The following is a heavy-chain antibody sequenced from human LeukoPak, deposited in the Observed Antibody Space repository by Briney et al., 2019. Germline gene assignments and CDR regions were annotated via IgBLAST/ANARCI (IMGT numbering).Heavy chain of an antibody. CDR3: ATSYGFHDAFNI. V-gene: IGHV1-46*01. CDR2: INPSGGST. D-gene: IGHD5-18*01. Sequence: RASVKVSCKASGYTFTSYYMHWVRQAPGQGLEWMGIINPSGGSTSYAQKFQGRVTMTRDTSTSTVYMELSSLRSEDTAVYYCATSYGFHDAFNIWGQGTMVTVSS. J-gene: IGHJ3*02. CDR1: GYTFTSYY.